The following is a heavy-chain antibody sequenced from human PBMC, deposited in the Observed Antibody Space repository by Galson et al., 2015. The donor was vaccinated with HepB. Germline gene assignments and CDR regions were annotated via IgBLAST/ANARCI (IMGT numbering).Heavy chain of an antibody. CDR1: SGSISSGSYY. D-gene: IGHD4-11*01. Sequence: TLSLTCTVSSGSISSGSYYWSWIRQPAGKGLEWIGRIYTSGSTNYNPSLKSRVTISVDTSKNQFSLKLSSVTAADTAVYYCARDRNAPPPYYYYYGMDVWGQGTTVTVSS. V-gene: IGHV4-61*02. J-gene: IGHJ6*02. CDR3: ARDRNAPPPYYYYYGMDV. CDR2: IYTSGST.